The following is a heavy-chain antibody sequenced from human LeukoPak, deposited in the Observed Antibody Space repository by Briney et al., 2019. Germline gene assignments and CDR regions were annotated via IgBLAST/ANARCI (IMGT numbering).Heavy chain of an antibody. Sequence: SETLSLTCSVSGGSLSSSTYYWGWIRQPPGKGLEWIGSIYYSGSTYYNPSLKSRVTISVDTSKNQFSLKLSSVTAADTAVYYCARAQGAPYYYYYYMDVWGKGTTVTVSS. V-gene: IGHV4-39*07. D-gene: IGHD3-16*01. CDR3: ARAQGAPYYYYYYMDV. CDR1: GGSLSSSTYY. J-gene: IGHJ6*03. CDR2: IYYSGST.